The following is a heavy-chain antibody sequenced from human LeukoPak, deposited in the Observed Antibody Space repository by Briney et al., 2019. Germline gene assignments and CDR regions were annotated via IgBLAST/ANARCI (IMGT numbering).Heavy chain of an antibody. J-gene: IGHJ5*02. D-gene: IGHD3-3*01. CDR3: ARAISDYDFWSGPLGWFDP. V-gene: IGHV4-59*12. CDR1: GGSISSYY. Sequence: PSETLSLTRTVSGGSISSYYWSWIRQPPGKALECIGYISQSGSTSYNPSLMSRVTISVDRSKNQFSLNLTSVTAADTAVYYCARAISDYDFWSGPLGWFDPWGQGTLVTVSS. CDR2: ISQSGST.